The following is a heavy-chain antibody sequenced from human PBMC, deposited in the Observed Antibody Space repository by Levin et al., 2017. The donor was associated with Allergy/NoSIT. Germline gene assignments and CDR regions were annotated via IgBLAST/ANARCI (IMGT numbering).Heavy chain of an antibody. Sequence: SQTLSLTCTVSGGSISSYYWSWIRQPPGKGLEWIGYIYYSGSTNYNPSLKSRVTISVDTSKNQFSLNVSAVTAAETAVDYCARHGGAYCSGGSCYSFAPWGQGTLVTVSS. CDR3: ARHGGAYCSGGSCYSFAP. CDR1: GGSISSYY. D-gene: IGHD2-15*01. J-gene: IGHJ5*02. V-gene: IGHV4-59*08. CDR2: IYYSGST.